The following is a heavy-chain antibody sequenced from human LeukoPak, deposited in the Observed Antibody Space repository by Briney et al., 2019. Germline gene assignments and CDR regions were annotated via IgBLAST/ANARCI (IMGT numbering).Heavy chain of an antibody. CDR2: ISSSSSYI. Sequence: GGSLRLSCAASGFTFSSYSMNWVRQAPGKGLEWVSSISSSSSYIYYADSVKGRFTISRDNAKNSLYLQMNSLRAEDTAVYYCARASYDFWSGAQVWFDPWGQGTLVTVSS. CDR1: GFTFSSYS. CDR3: ARASYDFWSGAQVWFDP. J-gene: IGHJ5*02. V-gene: IGHV3-21*01. D-gene: IGHD3-3*01.